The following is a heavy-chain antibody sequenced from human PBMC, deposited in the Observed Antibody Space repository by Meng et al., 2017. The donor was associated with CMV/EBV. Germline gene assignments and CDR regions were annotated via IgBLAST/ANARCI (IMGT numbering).Heavy chain of an antibody. CDR2: IYYSGST. CDR1: GGSVSSGSYY. Sequence: GSLRLSCTVSGGSVSSGSYYWSWIRQPPGKGLEWIGYIYYSGSTNYNPSLKSRVTISVDTSKNQFSLKLSSVTAADTAVYYCFGSFTYYYGMDVWGQGTTVTVSS. CDR3: FGSFTYYYGMDV. J-gene: IGHJ6*02. D-gene: IGHD3-16*01. V-gene: IGHV4-61*01.